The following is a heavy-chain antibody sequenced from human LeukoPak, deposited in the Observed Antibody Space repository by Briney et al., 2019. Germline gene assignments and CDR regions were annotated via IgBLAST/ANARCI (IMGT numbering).Heavy chain of an antibody. Sequence: GGSLRLSCAASQFTFSNYAMSWVRQTPGKGLEWVSAISGSGNTTYFGDSVTGRFTISRDNPKNTVYLQMNSLSAEDTAVYYCAKGPAPYCSGGSCYSPHWYFDLWGRGTLVTVSS. CDR3: AKGPAPYCSGGSCYSPHWYFDL. J-gene: IGHJ2*01. CDR2: ISGSGNTT. CDR1: QFTFSNYA. D-gene: IGHD2-15*01. V-gene: IGHV3-23*01.